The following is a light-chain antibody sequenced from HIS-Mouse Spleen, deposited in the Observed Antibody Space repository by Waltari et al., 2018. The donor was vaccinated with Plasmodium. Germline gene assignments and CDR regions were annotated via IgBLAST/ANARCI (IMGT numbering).Light chain of an antibody. J-gene: IGKJ4*01. CDR3: QQRSNWPPLT. V-gene: IGKV3-11*01. CDR2: DAS. CDR1: RSVSSY. Sequence: EIVLTQSPATLPLSPGERATLPCRASRSVSSYLAWYQQKPGQAPRLLIYDASNGATGIPARFSGSGSGTYFTLTISSLEPEDFAVYYCQQRSNWPPLTFGGGTKVEIK.